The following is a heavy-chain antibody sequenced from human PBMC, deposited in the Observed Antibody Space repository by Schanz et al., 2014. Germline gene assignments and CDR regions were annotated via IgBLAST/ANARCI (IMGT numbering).Heavy chain of an antibody. Sequence: QVQLVESGGGVVQPGRSLRLSCAASGFTFSNYGMHWVRQAPGKGLEWVAVIWYDGSNKDYADSVKGRFTISRDNSKNMLYLQMNSLRGEDTAVYYCARDYAGFDCWGQGTLVTVSS. CDR2: IWYDGSNK. D-gene: IGHD3-16*01. CDR1: GFTFSNYG. V-gene: IGHV3-33*01. J-gene: IGHJ4*02. CDR3: ARDYAGFDC.